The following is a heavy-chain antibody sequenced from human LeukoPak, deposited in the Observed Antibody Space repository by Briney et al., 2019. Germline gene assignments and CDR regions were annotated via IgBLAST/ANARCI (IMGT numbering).Heavy chain of an antibody. J-gene: IGHJ4*02. CDR2: IYYSGTT. D-gene: IGHD7-27*01. Sequence: SETLSLTCTVSGGSISSDYWSRIRQSPGKGLEWIGYIYYSGTTSYNPSLKSRVTISLDTSKNQFSLKLSSVTAADTAVYYCARGANWGSPDYWGQGTLVTVSS. V-gene: IGHV4-59*01. CDR1: GGSISSDY. CDR3: ARGANWGSPDY.